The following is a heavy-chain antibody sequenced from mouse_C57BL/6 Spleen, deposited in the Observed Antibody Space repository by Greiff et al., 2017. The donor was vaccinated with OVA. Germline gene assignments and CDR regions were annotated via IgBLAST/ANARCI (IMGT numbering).Heavy chain of an antibody. J-gene: IGHJ1*03. CDR3: ARRLLRYFDV. V-gene: IGHV1-82*01. Sequence: QVQLQQPGPELVKPGASVKISCKASGYAFSSSWMNWVKQRPGKGLEWIGRIYPGDGDTNYNGKFKGKATLTADKSSSTAYMQLSSLTSEYSAVYFCARRLLRYFDVWGTGTTVTVSS. D-gene: IGHD2-1*01. CDR2: IYPGDGDT. CDR1: GYAFSSSW.